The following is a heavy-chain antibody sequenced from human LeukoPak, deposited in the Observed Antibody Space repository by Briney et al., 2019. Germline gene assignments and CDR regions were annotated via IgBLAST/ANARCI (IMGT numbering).Heavy chain of an antibody. J-gene: IGHJ3*02. Sequence: ASVKFSCKASGGTFSSYAISWVRQAPGQGLEWMGRIIPIFGIANYAQKFQGRVTNTADKSMSTAYMELSSLRSEDTAVYYCAGGVNDAFDIWGQGTMVTVSS. V-gene: IGHV1-69*04. CDR2: IIPIFGIA. CDR3: AGGVNDAFDI. CDR1: GGTFSSYA.